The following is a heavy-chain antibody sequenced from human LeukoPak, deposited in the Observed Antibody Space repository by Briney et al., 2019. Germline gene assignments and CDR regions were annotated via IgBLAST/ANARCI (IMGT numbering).Heavy chain of an antibody. V-gene: IGHV3-30*18. D-gene: IGHD1-26*01. CDR2: ISYDGSNK. CDR1: GFTFSSFS. Sequence: GGSLRLSCVASGFTFSSFSMHWVRQAPGKGLEWVAVISYDGSNKYYADSVKGRFTISRDNSKNTLYLQMNSLRTEDTAVYYCAKGRVGANGYYYYGMDVWGQGTTVTVSS. J-gene: IGHJ6*02. CDR3: AKGRVGANGYYYYGMDV.